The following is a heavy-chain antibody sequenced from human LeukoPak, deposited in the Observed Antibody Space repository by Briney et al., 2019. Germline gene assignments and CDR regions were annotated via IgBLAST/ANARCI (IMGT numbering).Heavy chain of an antibody. CDR3: ARDPSSGWYLKGWFDP. CDR1: GFTFSNCA. D-gene: IGHD6-19*01. Sequence: PGGSLRLSCAASGFTFSNCAMNWVRQAPGKGLEWVSAISDSGGRTYYADSVKGRFTISRDNAKNSLYLQMNSLRAEDTAVYYCARDPSSGWYLKGWFDPWGQGTLVTVSS. CDR2: ISDSGGRT. J-gene: IGHJ5*02. V-gene: IGHV3-23*01.